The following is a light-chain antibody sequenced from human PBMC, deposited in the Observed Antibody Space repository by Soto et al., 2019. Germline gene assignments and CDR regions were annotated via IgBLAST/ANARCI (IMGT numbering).Light chain of an antibody. J-gene: IGKJ4*01. V-gene: IGKV3-20*01. Sequence: EVVLTQSPGTLSLSPGERATLSCRASQSITSGFLAWYQRKPGQAPRLLIYGESSRATGIPDRFSGSGSGTDFTLTISRLEPEDSAVYYCQLLTFGGGTKVEIK. CDR3: QLLT. CDR1: QSITSGF. CDR2: GES.